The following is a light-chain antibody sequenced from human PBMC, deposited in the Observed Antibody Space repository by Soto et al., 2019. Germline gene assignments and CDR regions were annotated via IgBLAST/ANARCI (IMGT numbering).Light chain of an antibody. CDR3: SLYTSSSTYVV. CDR2: EVS. J-gene: IGLJ2*01. CDR1: SSDVGSYNR. V-gene: IGLV2-18*01. Sequence: QSALTQPPSVSGSPGQSVTISCTGTSSDVGSYNRVSWYQQPTGTAPKLMIYEVSNRPSGVPDRFSGSKSGNTASLTISGLQAEDEADYYCSLYTSSSTYVVFGGGTKLTVL.